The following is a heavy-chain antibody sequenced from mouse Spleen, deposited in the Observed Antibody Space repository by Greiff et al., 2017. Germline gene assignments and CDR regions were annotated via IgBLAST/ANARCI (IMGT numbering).Heavy chain of an antibody. D-gene: IGHD1-1*01. Sequence: VQLQQSGAELARPGASVKLSCKASGYTFTSYGISWVKQRTGQGLEWIGEIYPRSGNTYYNEKFKGKATLTADKSSSTAYMELRSLTSEDSAVYFCARSLSFITTVVGAYWGQGTLVTVSA. J-gene: IGHJ3*01. CDR2: IYPRSGNT. CDR1: GYTFTSYG. V-gene: IGHV1-81*01. CDR3: ARSLSFITTVVGAY.